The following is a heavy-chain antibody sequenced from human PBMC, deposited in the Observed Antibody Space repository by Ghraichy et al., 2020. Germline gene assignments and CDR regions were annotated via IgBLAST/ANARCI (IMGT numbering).Heavy chain of an antibody. Sequence: SETLSLTCTVSGGSISSYYWSWIRQPPGKELEWIGYIYYSGSTNYNPSLKSRVTISVDTSKNQFSLKLSSVTAADTAVYYCAREFKGGGPGSYWYFDLWGRGTLVTVSS. D-gene: IGHD2-15*01. V-gene: IGHV4-59*01. J-gene: IGHJ2*01. CDR3: AREFKGGGPGSYWYFDL. CDR1: GGSISSYY. CDR2: IYYSGST.